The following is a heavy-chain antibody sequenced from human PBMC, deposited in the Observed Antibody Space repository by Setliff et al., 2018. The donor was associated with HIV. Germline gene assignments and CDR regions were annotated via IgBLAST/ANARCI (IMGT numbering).Heavy chain of an antibody. V-gene: IGHV4-4*07. J-gene: IGHJ4*02. CDR3: ARGPVAGTGN. Sequence: PSLTCTVSGGSVSNYYWTWIRQSAGKGLEWIGHINTSGSTKYNPSLKSRLTMSVDSSGNQFSLTLTSVTAADTAVYYCARGPVAGTGNWGQGTLVTVSS. CDR2: INTSGST. D-gene: IGHD6-19*01. CDR1: GGSVSNYY.